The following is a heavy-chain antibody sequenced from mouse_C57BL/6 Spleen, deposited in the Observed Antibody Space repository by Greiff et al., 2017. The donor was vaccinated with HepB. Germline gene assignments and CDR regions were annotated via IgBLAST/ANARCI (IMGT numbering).Heavy chain of an antibody. CDR1: GYTFTSYW. Sequence: VKLQQPGTELVKPGASVKLSCKASGYTFTSYWMHWVKQRPGQGLEWIGNINPSNGGTNYNEKFKSKATLTVDKSSSTAYMQLSSLTSEDSAVYYCARWAYYSNLYFDYWGQGTTLTVSS. J-gene: IGHJ2*01. D-gene: IGHD2-5*01. V-gene: IGHV1-53*01. CDR3: ARWAYYSNLYFDY. CDR2: INPSNGGT.